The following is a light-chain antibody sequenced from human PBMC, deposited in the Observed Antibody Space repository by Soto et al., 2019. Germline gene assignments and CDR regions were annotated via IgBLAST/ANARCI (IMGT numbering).Light chain of an antibody. V-gene: IGKV3-20*01. CDR3: QQYGSSPWT. CDR1: QSVSNNY. Sequence: EIVLTQSPGTLSLSPGERATLSCRASQSVSNNYLAWYQQKPGQAPRLLIYEASNRAAGVPGRFSGSGSGTDFTLTITRLEPEDFGVYYCQQYGSSPWTFGQGTKVDIK. CDR2: EAS. J-gene: IGKJ1*01.